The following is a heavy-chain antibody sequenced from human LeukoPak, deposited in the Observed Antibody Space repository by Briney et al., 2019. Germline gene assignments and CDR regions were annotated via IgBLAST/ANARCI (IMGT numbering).Heavy chain of an antibody. J-gene: IGHJ3*02. CDR3: ARQYSGSYVSYAFDI. CDR2: IYYSGST. Sequence: PSETLSLTCAVYGGSISSSSYYWGWIRQPPGKGLEWIGSIYYSGSTYYNPSLKSRVTISVDTSKNQFSLKLSSVTAADTAVYYCARQYSGSYVSYAFDIWGQGTMVTVSS. V-gene: IGHV4-39*01. D-gene: IGHD1-26*01. CDR1: GGSISSSSYY.